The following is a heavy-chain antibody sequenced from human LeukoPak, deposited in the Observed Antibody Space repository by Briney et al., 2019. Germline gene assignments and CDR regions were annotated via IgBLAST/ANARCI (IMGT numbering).Heavy chain of an antibody. CDR3: ARGGITGTTRGPTRLNDAFDI. D-gene: IGHD1-20*01. CDR1: GGTFSSYA. Sequence: ASVKVSCKASGGTFSSYAISWVRQAPGQGLEWMGWINPNSGGTNYAQKFQGWVTMTRDMSISTAYMELSRLRSDDTAVYYCARGGITGTTRGPTRLNDAFDIWGQGTMVTVSS. J-gene: IGHJ3*02. V-gene: IGHV1-2*04. CDR2: INPNSGGT.